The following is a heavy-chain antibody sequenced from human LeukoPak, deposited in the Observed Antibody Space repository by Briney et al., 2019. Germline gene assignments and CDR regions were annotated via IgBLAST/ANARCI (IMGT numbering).Heavy chain of an antibody. Sequence: ASVKVSCKASGYTFTGYYMHWVRQAPGQGLEWMGWINPNSGGTNYAQKFQGRVTMTRDTSISTAYMELSRLRSDDTAVYYRVTFDSSGYYFDYWGQGTLVTVSS. CDR2: INPNSGGT. J-gene: IGHJ4*02. CDR1: GYTFTGYY. D-gene: IGHD3-22*01. CDR3: VTFDSSGYYFDY. V-gene: IGHV1-2*02.